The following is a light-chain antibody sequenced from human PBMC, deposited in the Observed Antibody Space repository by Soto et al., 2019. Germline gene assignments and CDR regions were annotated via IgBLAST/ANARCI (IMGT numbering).Light chain of an antibody. CDR2: DVS. J-gene: IGLJ1*01. CDR3: NSYTSSGTYV. CDR1: SSDVGGYNS. Sequence: HSALTQPASVSGSPGQWITISCTGTSSDVGGYNSVSWFQQYPGKAPRLVIYDVSDRPSGVSNRISGSKSGNTASLTISGLQAEDEADYYCNSYTSSGTYVFGTGTKATVL. V-gene: IGLV2-14*01.